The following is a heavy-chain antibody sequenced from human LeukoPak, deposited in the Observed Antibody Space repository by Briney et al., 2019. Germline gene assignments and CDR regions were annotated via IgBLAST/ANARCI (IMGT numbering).Heavy chain of an antibody. CDR2: ISGSGGST. Sequence: GGSLRLSCAASGFTFSSYAMSWVRQAPGKGLEWVSAISGSGGSTYYADSVKGRFTISRDNSKNTLYLQMNSLRAEDTAVYYCAKDKIGLRFVAWSYLFDYWGQGTLVTVSS. CDR1: GFTFSSYA. V-gene: IGHV3-23*01. J-gene: IGHJ4*02. CDR3: AKDKIGLRFVAWSYLFDY. D-gene: IGHD3-3*01.